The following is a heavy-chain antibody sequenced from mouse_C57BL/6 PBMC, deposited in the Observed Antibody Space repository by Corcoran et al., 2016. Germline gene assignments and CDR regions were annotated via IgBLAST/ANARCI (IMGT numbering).Heavy chain of an antibody. CDR1: GYTFTDYY. Sequence: EVQLQQSGPVLVKPGASVKMSCKASGYTFTDYYMNWVKQSHGKSLEWIGVINPYNGGTSYNQKFKGKATLTVDKSSSTAYMELNSLTSEDSAVHYCARHYDGYHYAMDYWGQGTSVTVSS. CDR2: INPYNGGT. V-gene: IGHV1-19*01. CDR3: ARHYDGYHYAMDY. J-gene: IGHJ4*01. D-gene: IGHD2-3*01.